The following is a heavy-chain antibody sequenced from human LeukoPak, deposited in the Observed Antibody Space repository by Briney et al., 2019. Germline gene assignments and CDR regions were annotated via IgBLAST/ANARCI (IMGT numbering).Heavy chain of an antibody. V-gene: IGHV4-59*11. CDR1: DGSISSHY. D-gene: IGHD1-26*01. J-gene: IGHJ4*02. CDR2: IYYSGST. CDR3: VSFKGRGAVDY. Sequence: PSETLSLTCTVSDGSISSHYWSWIRQPPGKGLEWIGYIYYSGSTNYNPSLKSRVTISVDTSKNQFSLKLSSVTAADTAVYYCVSFKGRGAVDYWGQGTLVTVSS.